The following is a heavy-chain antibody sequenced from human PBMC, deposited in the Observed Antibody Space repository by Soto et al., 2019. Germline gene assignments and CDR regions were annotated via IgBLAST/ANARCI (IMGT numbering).Heavy chain of an antibody. CDR1: GGNMTSDDYY. CDR2: IYHTGGR. Sequence: LCGGNMTSDDYYWSWIRQPPGKGLEWIGYIYHTGGRYYNPSLKSRVTLSVDTSKNQFSLTMSSVTAADTAIYYCARDYRSGYDNWGQGILVSVSS. CDR3: ARDYRSGYDN. D-gene: IGHD6-19*01. V-gene: IGHV4-30-4*01. J-gene: IGHJ4*02.